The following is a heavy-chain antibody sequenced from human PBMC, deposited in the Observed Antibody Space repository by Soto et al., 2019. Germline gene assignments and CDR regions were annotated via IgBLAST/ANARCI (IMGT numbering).Heavy chain of an antibody. CDR3: AREMVRGVGSDY. V-gene: IGHV1-69*05. CDR2: IIPRSATS. D-gene: IGHD3-10*01. CDR1: GDTFSTYT. J-gene: IGHJ4*02. Sequence: SVKVSCKASGDTFSTYTITWMRQAPGQGLEWMGGIIPRSATSNYAQKLQGRVTMTTDTSTSTAYMELRSLRSDDTAVFYCAREMVRGVGSDYWGQGTLVTVSS.